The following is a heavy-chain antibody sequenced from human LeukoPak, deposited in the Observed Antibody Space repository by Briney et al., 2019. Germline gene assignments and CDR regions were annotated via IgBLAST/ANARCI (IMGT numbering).Heavy chain of an antibody. D-gene: IGHD3-10*01. V-gene: IGHV3-23*01. J-gene: IGHJ4*02. CDR2: ISGSGGST. CDR3: AKQDYGSGSYFIDY. Sequence: PSETLSLTCTVSGGSISSYYWSWVRQAPGKGLEWVSAISGSGGSTYYADSVKGRFTISRDNSKNTLYLQMNSLRAEDTAVYYCAKQDYGSGSYFIDYWGQGTLVTVSS. CDR1: GGSISSYY.